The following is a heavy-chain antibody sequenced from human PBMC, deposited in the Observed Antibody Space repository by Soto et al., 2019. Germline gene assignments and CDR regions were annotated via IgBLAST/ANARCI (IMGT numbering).Heavy chain of an antibody. CDR2: IYWDDDK. J-gene: IGHJ5*02. CDR3: AQRLLDSVLGRERATYFDP. D-gene: IGHD3-16*01. V-gene: IGHV2-5*02. Sequence: QITLKESGPTLVRPTQTLTLTCTFSGFSLSTTGVGVGWIRQPPGKALEWLALIYWDDDKRYSPSLKSRLTITKYTSKNEVIRTLTNLDPVATAAYYCAQRLLDSVLGRERATYFDPWGQGTLVTVSS. CDR1: GFSLSTTGVG.